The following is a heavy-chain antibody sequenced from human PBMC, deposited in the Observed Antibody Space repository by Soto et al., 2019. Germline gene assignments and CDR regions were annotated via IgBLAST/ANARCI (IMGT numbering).Heavy chain of an antibody. V-gene: IGHV4-59*12. J-gene: IGHJ5*02. Sequence: TSETLSLTCSVAGGSISSYYWSWIRQPPVKGLEWIGYIYYSGSIIYNPSLKSRVAISGDTSRNQFSMTLTSVTAADTALYYCARMYSSGSGWFHPWGQRTLVTVS. CDR2: IYYSGSI. D-gene: IGHD3-22*01. CDR1: GGSISSYY. CDR3: ARMYSSGSGWFHP.